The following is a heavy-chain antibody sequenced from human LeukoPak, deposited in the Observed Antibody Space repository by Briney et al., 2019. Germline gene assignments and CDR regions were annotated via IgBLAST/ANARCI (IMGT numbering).Heavy chain of an antibody. J-gene: IGHJ4*02. CDR3: AKAKGEIYYFDS. V-gene: IGHV3-9*01. CDR2: IGWNTGSI. Sequence: GGSLRLSCAASGFTFDDYAIHWVRQTPGKGLEWVSGIGWNTGSIGYADSVKGRFTISRDNAKNSLYLQMNSLTPEDTALYFCAKAKGEIYYFDSWGQGTLVTVS. CDR1: GFTFDDYA. D-gene: IGHD3-16*01.